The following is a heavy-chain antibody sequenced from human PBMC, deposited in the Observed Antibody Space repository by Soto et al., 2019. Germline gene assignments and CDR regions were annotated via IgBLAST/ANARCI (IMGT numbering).Heavy chain of an antibody. V-gene: IGHV4-34*01. Sequence: TLSLTCAVYGGSFSGYYWSWIRQPPGKGLEWIGEINHRGGTNYTPSLKSRVTISVDTSKKQFSLKLSSVTAADTAVYYCAREGYHDFWSGYSRYGMDVWGQGTTVTVSS. J-gene: IGHJ6*02. CDR3: AREGYHDFWSGYSRYGMDV. D-gene: IGHD3-3*01. CDR2: INHRGGT. CDR1: GGSFSGYY.